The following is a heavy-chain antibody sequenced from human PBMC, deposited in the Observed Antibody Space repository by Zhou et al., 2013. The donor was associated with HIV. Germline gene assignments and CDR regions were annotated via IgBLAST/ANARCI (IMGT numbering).Heavy chain of an antibody. CDR3: ARPVRGRTPNDY. J-gene: IGHJ4*02. D-gene: IGHD3-10*02. CDR1: GGSFSGYY. Sequence: VQLQQWGAGLLKPSETLSLTCAVYGGSFSGYYWSWIRQPPGKGLEWIGEINHSGSTNYNPSLKSRVTISVDTSKNQFSLKLSSVTAADTAVYYCARPVRGRTPNDYWGQGTLVTVSS. V-gene: IGHV4-34*01. CDR2: INHSGST.